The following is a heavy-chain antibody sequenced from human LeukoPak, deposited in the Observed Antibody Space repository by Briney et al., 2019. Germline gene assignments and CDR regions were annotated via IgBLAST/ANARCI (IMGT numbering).Heavy chain of an antibody. CDR1: GFTFSNYA. D-gene: IGHD1/OR15-1a*01. CDR3: AKDRRTEAASAEYFQD. Sequence: HAGGSLRLSCAASGFTFSNYAMSCVSQAPGKGLEWVSVISANGGSPYYADSVKGRFTIYRDNYRTTLYLQMDSLRAEDTAVYYCAKDRRTEAASAEYFQDWGQGILVTVSS. V-gene: IGHV3-23*01. CDR2: ISANGGSP. J-gene: IGHJ1*01.